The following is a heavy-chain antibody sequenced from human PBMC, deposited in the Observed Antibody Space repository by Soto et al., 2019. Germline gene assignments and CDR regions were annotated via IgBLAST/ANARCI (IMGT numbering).Heavy chain of an antibody. CDR2: IYWVDDT. CDR1: GFSLSTSGAG. D-gene: IGHD4-17*01. V-gene: IGHV2-5*02. J-gene: IGHJ4*02. CDR3: SHRYYGDYLDS. Sequence: QITLKESGPTLVKPTQTLTLTCTFSGFSLSTSGAGVGWIRQPPGKALEWLALIYWVDDTRYSPSLKSRLTITTYTSKNHVVHTMTDMDPVDTATYDCSHRYYGDYLDSWGQGTLDAVPS.